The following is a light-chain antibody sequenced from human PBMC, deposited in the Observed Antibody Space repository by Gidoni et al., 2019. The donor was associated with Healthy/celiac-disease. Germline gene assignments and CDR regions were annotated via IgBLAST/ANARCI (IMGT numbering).Light chain of an antibody. J-gene: IGKJ1*01. V-gene: IGKV3-20*01. CDR3: QHYDSSPWT. CDR1: QSVSSSY. Sequence: IVLPQSPGTLSLSPGERATLSCRASQSVSSSYLAWYQQKPGQATRLLTYGASSRATGIPGWFSGSGARTDFTLTISRLEPEDFAVYYWQHYDSSPWTFGQXTKVEIK. CDR2: GAS.